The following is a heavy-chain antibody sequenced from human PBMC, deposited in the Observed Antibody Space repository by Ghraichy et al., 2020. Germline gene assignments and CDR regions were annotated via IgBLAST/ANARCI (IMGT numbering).Heavy chain of an antibody. Sequence: GGSLRLSCAASGFTFDDYAMHWVRQAPGKGLEWVSGISWNSGSIDYADSVKGRFTVSRDNAKNSLYLQMNSLRAEDTALYYCAKSPYYYYYYYYMDVWGKGTMVTVSS. J-gene: IGHJ6*03. CDR3: AKSPYYYYYYYYMDV. D-gene: IGHD1-26*01. V-gene: IGHV3-9*01. CDR2: ISWNSGSI. CDR1: GFTFDDYA.